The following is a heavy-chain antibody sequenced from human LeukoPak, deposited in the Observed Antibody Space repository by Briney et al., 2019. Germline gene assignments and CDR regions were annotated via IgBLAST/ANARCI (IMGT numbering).Heavy chain of an antibody. CDR3: ARLRYSSGWSDY. J-gene: IGHJ4*02. D-gene: IGHD6-19*01. CDR2: IYPGDSDT. CDR1: GYSLTSYW. V-gene: IGHV5-51*01. Sequence: GESLKISCKGSGYSLTSYWIGWVRQMPWKGLEWMGIIYPGDSDTRYSPSFQGQVTISADKSISTAYLQWSSLKASDTATYYCARLRYSSGWSDYWGQGTLVTVSS.